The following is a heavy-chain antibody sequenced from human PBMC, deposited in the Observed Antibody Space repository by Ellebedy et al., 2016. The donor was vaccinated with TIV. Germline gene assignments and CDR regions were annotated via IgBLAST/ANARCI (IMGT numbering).Heavy chain of an antibody. CDR3: ARDAPHLLSGPDFDV. CDR2: ISAYNGHT. D-gene: IGHD5-12*01. CDR1: GYTFTSYY. V-gene: IGHV1-18*04. J-gene: IGHJ3*01. Sequence: ASVKVSCKASGYTFTSYYMHWVRQAPGQGLEWLGWISAYNGHTNYAQKIQGRVAMTTDTSTSTACMELRSLRSDDTAVYYCARDAPHLLSGPDFDVWGQGTMVTVSS.